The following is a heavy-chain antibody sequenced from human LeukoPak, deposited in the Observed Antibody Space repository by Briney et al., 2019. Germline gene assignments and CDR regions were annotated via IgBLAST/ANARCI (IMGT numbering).Heavy chain of an antibody. CDR2: IIPIFGTA. CDR1: GGTFSSHA. D-gene: IGHD3-16*02. V-gene: IGHV1-69*13. Sequence: SVKVSCKASGGTFSSHAISWVRQAPGQGLEWMGGIIPIFGTANYAQKFQGRVTITADESTSTAHMELSSLRSEDTAVYYCARDFDSFRNQGYFDYWGQGTLVTVSS. CDR3: ARDFDSFRNQGYFDY. J-gene: IGHJ4*02.